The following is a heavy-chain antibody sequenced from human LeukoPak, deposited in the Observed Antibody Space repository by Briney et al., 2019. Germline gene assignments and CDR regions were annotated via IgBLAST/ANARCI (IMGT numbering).Heavy chain of an antibody. CDR1: GYTFTGYY. CDR2: INPNSGGT. J-gene: IGHJ6*03. V-gene: IGHV1-2*02. Sequence: ASVKVSCKASGYTFTGYYMHWVRQAPGQGLEWMGWINPNSGGTNYAQKFQGRVTMTRDTSISTAYMELSRLRSGDTAVYYCARDYRRITIFGVVISDYYYMDVWGKGTTVTVSS. D-gene: IGHD3-3*01. CDR3: ARDYRRITIFGVVISDYYYMDV.